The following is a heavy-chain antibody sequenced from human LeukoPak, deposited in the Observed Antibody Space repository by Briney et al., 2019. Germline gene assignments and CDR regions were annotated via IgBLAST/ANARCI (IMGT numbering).Heavy chain of an antibody. CDR3: ARHDNYYYYMDV. CDR2: IYHSGST. Sequence: SETLSLTCAVSGYSISSGYYWGWIRQPPGKGLEWIGIIYHSGSTYYNPSLKSRVTISVDTSKNQFSLKLSSVTAADTAVYYCARHDNYYYYMDVWGKGTTVTVSS. CDR1: GYSISSGYY. D-gene: IGHD5-24*01. V-gene: IGHV4-38-2*01. J-gene: IGHJ6*03.